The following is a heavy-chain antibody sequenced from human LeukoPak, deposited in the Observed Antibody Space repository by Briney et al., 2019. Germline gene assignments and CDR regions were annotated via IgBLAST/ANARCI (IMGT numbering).Heavy chain of an antibody. CDR3: ANLGQTDYSYFDY. V-gene: IGHV3-23*01. Sequence: GGSLRLSCAASGFTFSSYAMSWVRQAPGKGLEWVSAISGSGGSTYYADSVKGRFTISRDNSKNTLYLQMNSLRAEDTAVYYYANLGQTDYSYFDYWGQGTLVTVSS. CDR2: ISGSGGST. J-gene: IGHJ4*02. D-gene: IGHD4-11*01. CDR1: GFTFSSYA.